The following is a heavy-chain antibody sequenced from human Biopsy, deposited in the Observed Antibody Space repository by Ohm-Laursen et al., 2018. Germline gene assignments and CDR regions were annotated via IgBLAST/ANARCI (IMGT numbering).Heavy chain of an antibody. D-gene: IGHD5-12*01. V-gene: IGHV3-23*01. CDR1: GFTFSSYA. CDR2: ISGSGASS. Sequence: GSLRLSCTASGFTFSSYAMSWVRQTPGKSLECISTISGSGASSHYADSVKGRFTISRDNAKNTLYLQMNSLRAEDTAVYYCATDLFGRRFTGYLVDYWGQGTLVSVSS. CDR3: ATDLFGRRFTGYLVDY. J-gene: IGHJ4*02.